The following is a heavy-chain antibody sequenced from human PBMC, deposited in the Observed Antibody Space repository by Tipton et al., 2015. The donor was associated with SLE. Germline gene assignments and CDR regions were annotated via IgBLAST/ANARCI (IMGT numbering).Heavy chain of an antibody. J-gene: IGHJ6*02. CDR2: INHSGYT. V-gene: IGHV4-34*01. CDR1: GGSFSGYY. Sequence: LRLSCAVYGGSFSGYYWSWIRQPPGKGLEWIGEINHSGYTNYNLSLKSRVTISVDTSKNQFSLKLSPVTAADTAVYYCARATDCSGGRCYSAYYYYYGMDVWGQGTTVTVSS. D-gene: IGHD2-15*01. CDR3: ARATDCSGGRCYSAYYYYYGMDV.